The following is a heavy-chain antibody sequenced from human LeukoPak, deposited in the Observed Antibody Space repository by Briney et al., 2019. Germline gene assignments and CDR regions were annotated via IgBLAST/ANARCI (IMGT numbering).Heavy chain of an antibody. CDR2: ISSSGSTI. CDR1: GFTFSDYY. J-gene: IGHJ3*02. CDR3: ASGINGDPDAFDI. Sequence: GGSLRLSCAASGFTFSDYYMSWIRQAPGKGLEWVSYISSSGSTIYYADSVKGRFPIPRHNAKNSLYLQMNSLRAEDTAVYYGASGINGDPDAFDIGGQGTMVTVSS. V-gene: IGHV3-11*01. D-gene: IGHD4-17*01.